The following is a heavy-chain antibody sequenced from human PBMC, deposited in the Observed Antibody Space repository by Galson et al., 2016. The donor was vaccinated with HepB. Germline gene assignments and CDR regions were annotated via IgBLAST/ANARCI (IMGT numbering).Heavy chain of an antibody. CDR2: IWFDGSNK. V-gene: IGHV3-33*06. Sequence: SLRLSCAASGFSFSTYGMHWVRQAPGKGLEWVALIWFDGSNKYHADSVKGRFTISRDNSKNTLYLQMSSLRAEDTAVYYCAKEYQWLAFDYWGQGTLVTVSS. CDR3: AKEYQWLAFDY. CDR1: GFSFSTYG. D-gene: IGHD6-19*01. J-gene: IGHJ4*02.